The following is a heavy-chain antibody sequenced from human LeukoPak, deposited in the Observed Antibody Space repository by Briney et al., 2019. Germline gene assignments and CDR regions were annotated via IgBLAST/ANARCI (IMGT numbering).Heavy chain of an antibody. Sequence: GESLKISCKGSGYSFTSYWIGWVRQMPGKGLEWMGIIYPGDSDTRCSPSFQGQVTISADKSISTAYLQWSSLKASDTAMYYCARQDYYDSSGYPTAKGQFDYWGQGTLVTVSS. J-gene: IGHJ4*02. CDR3: ARQDYYDSSGYPTAKGQFDY. CDR2: IYPGDSDT. V-gene: IGHV5-51*01. D-gene: IGHD3-22*01. CDR1: GYSFTSYW.